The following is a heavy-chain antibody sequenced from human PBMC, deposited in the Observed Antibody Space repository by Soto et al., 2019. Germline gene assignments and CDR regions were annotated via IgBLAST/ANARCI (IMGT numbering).Heavy chain of an antibody. CDR2: ISGSGDNT. V-gene: IGHV3-23*01. D-gene: IGHD3-22*01. J-gene: IGHJ4*02. CDR1: GFTFRNYA. CDR3: AKDSSGYYGVFDY. Sequence: GGSLRLSCAASGFTFRNYAMSWVRQAPGKGLEWVSVISGSGDNTYYADSVKGRFTISRDNSKNTLYLQMNSLRAGDAAIYYCAKDSSGYYGVFDYWGQGTLVTVSS.